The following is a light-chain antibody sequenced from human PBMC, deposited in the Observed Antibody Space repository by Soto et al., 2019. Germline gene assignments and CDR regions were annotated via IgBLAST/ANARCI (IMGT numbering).Light chain of an antibody. Sequence: EITLTPSPGTLSFSPGERSTLSCRARQSVSSSYLVWYLQRKGQAPSLLIYGAASRADGIPERFSGSGSGTDFTLTIIRLEPEDFAVYYCHKYGSSPQTFGQGTKVDI. CDR1: QSVSSSY. J-gene: IGKJ1*01. CDR3: HKYGSSPQT. CDR2: GAA. V-gene: IGKV3-20*01.